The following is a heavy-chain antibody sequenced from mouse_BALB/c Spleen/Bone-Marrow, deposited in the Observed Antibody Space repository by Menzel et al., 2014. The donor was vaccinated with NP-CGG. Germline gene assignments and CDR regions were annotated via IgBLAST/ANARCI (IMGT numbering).Heavy chain of an antibody. D-gene: IGHD4-1*01. J-gene: IGHJ2*01. V-gene: IGHV5-6*01. Sequence: EVQLVESGGDLVKPGGSLKLSCAASGFTFTSYGMSWVRQTPDKRLEWVATISSGGSYTYYPDSVKGRFTISRDNAKNTLYLQMSSLKSEDTAMYYCARLGRDYFDYWGQGTTPTVSS. CDR2: ISSGGSYT. CDR3: ARLGRDYFDY. CDR1: GFTFTSYG.